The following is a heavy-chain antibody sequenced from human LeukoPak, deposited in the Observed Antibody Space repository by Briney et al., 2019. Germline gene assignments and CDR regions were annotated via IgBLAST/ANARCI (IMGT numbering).Heavy chain of an antibody. Sequence: PPETLSLTCAVYGGSFSSYYWSWIRQPPGKGLEWIGYIYYSGSTNYNPSLKSRVTISVDTSKNQFSLKLSSVTAADTAVYYCARGGDSSGYYYPNFDYWGQGTLVTVSS. J-gene: IGHJ4*02. CDR2: IYYSGST. D-gene: IGHD3-22*01. CDR1: GGSFSSYY. CDR3: ARGGDSSGYYYPNFDY. V-gene: IGHV4-59*01.